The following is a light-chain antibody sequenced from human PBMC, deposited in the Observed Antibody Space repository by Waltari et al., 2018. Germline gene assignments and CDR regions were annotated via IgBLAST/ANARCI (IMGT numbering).Light chain of an antibody. V-gene: IGLV3-19*01. J-gene: IGLJ2*01. CDR2: GKN. CDR1: SLRSYY. Sequence: SSEVTQDPAVSVALGQTVRSTCQGDSLRSYYASWYQQKPGQAPVLVIYGKNNRPSGIPDRFSGSTSGNTASLTITGAQAEDEADYYCNSRDSSGNHLLFGGGTKLTVL. CDR3: NSRDSSGNHLL.